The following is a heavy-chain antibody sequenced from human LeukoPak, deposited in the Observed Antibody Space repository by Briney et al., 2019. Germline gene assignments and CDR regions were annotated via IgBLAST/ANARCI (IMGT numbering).Heavy chain of an antibody. Sequence: SETLSLTCTVSGGSISSSSYYWGWIRQPPGKGLEWIGSIYYSGSTYYNPSLKSRVTISVDTSKNQFSLKLSSVTAADTAVYYCARYRDYYDSSGVGPYFDYWAREPWSPSPQ. D-gene: IGHD3-22*01. CDR3: ARYRDYYDSSGVGPYFDY. CDR2: IYYSGST. J-gene: IGHJ4*02. V-gene: IGHV4-39*07. CDR1: GGSISSSSYY.